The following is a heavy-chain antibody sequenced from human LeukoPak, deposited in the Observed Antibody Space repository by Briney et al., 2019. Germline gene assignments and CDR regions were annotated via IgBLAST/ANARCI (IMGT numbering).Heavy chain of an antibody. V-gene: IGHV3-23*01. J-gene: IGHJ6*02. CDR3: AKDRDFGDPYYYYGMDV. Sequence: PGGSLRLSCAASGFTFSRYAMTWVRQAPGKGLEWVSGISGGGGNTYYADSVKGRLTISRDNSKNTLYLQMNSLTAKDTAVYYCAKDRDFGDPYYYYGMDVWGQGTTVTVSS. CDR1: GFTFSRYA. D-gene: IGHD4-17*01. CDR2: ISGGGGNT.